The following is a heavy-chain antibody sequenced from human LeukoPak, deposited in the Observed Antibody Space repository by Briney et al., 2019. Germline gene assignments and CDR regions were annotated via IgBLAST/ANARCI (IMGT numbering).Heavy chain of an antibody. J-gene: IGHJ4*02. D-gene: IGHD3-22*01. CDR1: GGSISSSSYY. V-gene: IGHV4-39*07. Sequence: SETLSLTCTVSGGSISSSSYYWGWIRQPPGKGLEWIGSIYYSGSTYYNPSLKSRVTISVDTSKNQFSLKLSSVTAADTAVYYCARDPGDSSGLNWGQGTLVTVSS. CDR2: IYYSGST. CDR3: ARDPGDSSGLN.